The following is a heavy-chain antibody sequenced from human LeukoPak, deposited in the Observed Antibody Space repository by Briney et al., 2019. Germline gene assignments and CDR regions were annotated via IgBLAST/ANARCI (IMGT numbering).Heavy chain of an antibody. D-gene: IGHD3-10*01. CDR2: IYYSGST. Sequence: SETLSLTCTVSGGSISSGDYCWSWIRQPPGKGLEWIGYIYYSGSTYYNPSLKSRVTISVDTSKNQFSLRLSSVTAADTAVYYCARAPRYYGSGSYVDYWGQGTLVIVSS. CDR3: ARAPRYYGSGSYVDY. CDR1: GGSISSGDYC. J-gene: IGHJ4*02. V-gene: IGHV4-30-4*08.